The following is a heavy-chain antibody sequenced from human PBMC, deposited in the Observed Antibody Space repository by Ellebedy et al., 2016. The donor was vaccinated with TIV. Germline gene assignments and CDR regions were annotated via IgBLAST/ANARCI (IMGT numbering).Heavy chain of an antibody. V-gene: IGHV3-23*01. CDR2: ISTRGDNT. Sequence: GGSLRLSCAASGFTFSDYAMSWVRQAPGKGLEWVSTISTRGDNTYYADSVKGRFTISRDNSRNTLYLQMNSLRSEDTAVYYCATRRVGAIYYYYYGMDVWGQGTTVTVSS. J-gene: IGHJ6*02. CDR3: ATRRVGAIYYYYYGMDV. CDR1: GFTFSDYA. D-gene: IGHD1-26*01.